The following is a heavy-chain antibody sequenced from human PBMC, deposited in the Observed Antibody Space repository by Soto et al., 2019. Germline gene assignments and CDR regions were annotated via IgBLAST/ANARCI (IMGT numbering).Heavy chain of an antibody. CDR2: FDPEDGET. J-gene: IGHJ4*02. D-gene: IGHD3-9*01. Sequence: GASVKVSCKVSGYTLTELSMHWVRQAPGKGLEWMGGFDPEDGETTHAQKFQGRVTMTEDTSTDTAYMELSSLRSEDTAVYYCATAPSYYDILTGYRSIYFDYWGQGTLVTVSS. CDR3: ATAPSYYDILTGYRSIYFDY. V-gene: IGHV1-24*01. CDR1: GYTLTELS.